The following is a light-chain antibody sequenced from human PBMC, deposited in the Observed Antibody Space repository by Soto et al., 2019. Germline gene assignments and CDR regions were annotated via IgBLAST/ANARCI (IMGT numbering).Light chain of an antibody. CDR3: RSYAGSNTYV. CDR1: SSDVGGYNY. Sequence: QFALTQPASVSGSPGQSITISCAGTSSDVGGYNYVSWYQHHPGKAPRLIIYEVVQRPSGVPDRFSGSKSGNTASLTVSGLQAADEADYFCRSYAGSNTYVFGSGTKVTVL. V-gene: IGLV2-8*01. J-gene: IGLJ1*01. CDR2: EVV.